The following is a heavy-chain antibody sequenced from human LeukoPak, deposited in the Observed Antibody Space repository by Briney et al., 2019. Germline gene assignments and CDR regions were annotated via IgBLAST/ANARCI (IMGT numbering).Heavy chain of an antibody. CDR2: ISGSGGST. V-gene: IGHV3-23*01. Sequence: GGSLRLSCAASGFTFSSYAMSWVRQAPGKGLEWVSAISGSGGSTYYADSVKGRFTISRDNSKNTLYLQMNSLRAEDTAVYYCAKGAVVGATMIYYYYYMDVWGKGTTVTVSS. CDR3: AKGAVVGATMIYYYYYMDV. J-gene: IGHJ6*03. D-gene: IGHD1-26*01. CDR1: GFTFSSYA.